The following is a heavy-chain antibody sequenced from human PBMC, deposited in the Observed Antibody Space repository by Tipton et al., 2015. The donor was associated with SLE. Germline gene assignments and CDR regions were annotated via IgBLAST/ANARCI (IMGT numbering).Heavy chain of an antibody. V-gene: IGHV3-7*03. CDR1: GFSFSSYW. CDR3: AKGGRSVGIGDYYYMDV. CDR2: MNQDGNEK. D-gene: IGHD3-10*01. J-gene: IGHJ6*03. Sequence: SLRLSCVASGFSFSSYWMSWVRQVPGKGLEWVANMNQDGNEKYYVDSVKGRFTISRDNAKNSLFLQMNSLRAEDTAMYYCAKGGRSVGIGDYYYMDVWGKGTTVTVSS.